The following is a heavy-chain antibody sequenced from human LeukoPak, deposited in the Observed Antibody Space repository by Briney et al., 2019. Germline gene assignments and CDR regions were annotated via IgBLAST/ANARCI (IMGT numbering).Heavy chain of an antibody. CDR1: GGTFSSYA. V-gene: IGHV1-69*04. D-gene: IGHD6-13*01. Sequence: GSSVKVSCKASGGTFSSYAISWVRQAPGQGLEWMGRIIPILGIANYAQKFQGRVTITADKSTSTAYMELSSLRSEDTAVYYCARDRSSSLYFFDYWGQGTLVTVS. J-gene: IGHJ4*02. CDR3: ARDRSSSLYFFDY. CDR2: IIPILGIA.